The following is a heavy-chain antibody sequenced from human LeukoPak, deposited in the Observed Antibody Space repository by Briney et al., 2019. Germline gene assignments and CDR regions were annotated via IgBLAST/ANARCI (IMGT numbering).Heavy chain of an antibody. J-gene: IGHJ4*02. D-gene: IGHD7-27*01. CDR1: GGSMISYY. Sequence: SETLSLTCTVSGGSMISYYWTWVRQTPGKGLEWIGYIYYTGTSYNPSLKSRVTISADTSKNQFSLKLISVTAADTAVYYCASRKLGNDYWGQGTLVTVSS. CDR2: IYYTGT. CDR3: ASRKLGNDY. V-gene: IGHV4-59*01.